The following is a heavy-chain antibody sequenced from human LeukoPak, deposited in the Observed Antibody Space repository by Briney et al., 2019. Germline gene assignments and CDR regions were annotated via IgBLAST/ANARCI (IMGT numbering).Heavy chain of an antibody. CDR1: GGTFSSYA. CDR2: IIPIFGTA. V-gene: IGHV1-69*13. Sequence: ASVKVSCKASGGTFSSYAISWVRQAPGQGLEWMGGIIPIFGTANYAQKFQGRVMITADESTSTAYMELSSLRSEDTAVYYCARGGEMATIRPRPGKFDYWGQGTLVTVSS. J-gene: IGHJ4*02. CDR3: ARGGEMATIRPRPGKFDY. D-gene: IGHD5-24*01.